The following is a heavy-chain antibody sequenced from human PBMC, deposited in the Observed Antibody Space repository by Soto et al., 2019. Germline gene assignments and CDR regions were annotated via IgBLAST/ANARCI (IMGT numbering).Heavy chain of an antibody. Sequence: GGSLRLSCVASGYSLANYPMNWVRQTPGKGLEWISYSSPRGDTIYYADSVEGRFTISRDNARNSLSLHMSSLRDEDSALYYCAKGPHTNVGWPYYFESWGQGVPVTVSS. J-gene: IGHJ4*02. CDR3: AKGPHTNVGWPYYFES. CDR2: SSPRGDTI. D-gene: IGHD6-19*01. CDR1: GYSLANYP. V-gene: IGHV3-48*02.